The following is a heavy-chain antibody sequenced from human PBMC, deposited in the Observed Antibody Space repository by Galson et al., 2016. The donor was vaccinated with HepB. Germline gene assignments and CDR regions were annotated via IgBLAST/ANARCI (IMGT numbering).Heavy chain of an antibody. CDR2: ISGTDGRT. V-gene: IGHV3-23*01. Sequence: SLRLSCAASGFTFINYAMSWVRQAPGQGLEWVSGISGTDGRTLYADSVKGRFTISRDNSKNTLYLQMNSLRADDTVVYYCANRVSSSKYFDYWGQGTLVTVSS. J-gene: IGHJ4*02. D-gene: IGHD2-2*01. CDR3: ANRVSSSKYFDY. CDR1: GFTFINYA.